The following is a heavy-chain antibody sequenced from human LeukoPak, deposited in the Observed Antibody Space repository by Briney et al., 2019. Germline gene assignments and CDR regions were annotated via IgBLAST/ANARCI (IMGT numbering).Heavy chain of an antibody. V-gene: IGHV4-4*07. J-gene: IGHJ4*02. Sequence: AETLSLTCTVSGRSIRSYYWSWIRQPAGKGLEGIGRIYTSGSTNYNPSLRSRVTMTVDTSKNQFSLKLSSVAAADTAVYCCARGSGYDIDYWGQGTLVTVSS. CDR2: IYTSGST. CDR3: ARGSGYDIDY. D-gene: IGHD5-12*01. CDR1: GRSIRSYY.